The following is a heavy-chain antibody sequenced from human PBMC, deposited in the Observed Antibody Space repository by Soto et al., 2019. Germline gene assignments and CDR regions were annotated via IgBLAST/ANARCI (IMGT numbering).Heavy chain of an antibody. J-gene: IGHJ4*02. D-gene: IGHD6-13*01. CDR3: ARESIAAAGKFDY. Sequence: GGSLRLSCAASGFTFSSYSMNWVRQAPGKGLEWVSSISSSSSYIYYADSVKGRFTISRDNAKNSLYLQMNSLRAEDTAVYYCARESIAAAGKFDYWGQGTLVTVSS. CDR1: GFTFSSYS. V-gene: IGHV3-21*01. CDR2: ISSSSSYI.